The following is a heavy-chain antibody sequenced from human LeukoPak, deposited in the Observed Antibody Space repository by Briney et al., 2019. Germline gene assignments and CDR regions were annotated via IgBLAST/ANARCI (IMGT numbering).Heavy chain of an antibody. D-gene: IGHD6-19*01. J-gene: IGHJ4*02. CDR3: ARGCRGWLPLTWCY. CDR2: IYYSGST. V-gene: IGHV4-61*05. CDR1: GDTINSTIYY. Sequence: SETLSLTCTVSGDTINSTIYYWGWIRQPPGKGLEWIGCIYYSGSTNYNPSLQSRVTISVDTSKNQFSLRLSSVTAADTAVYYCARGCRGWLPLTWCYWGQGTLVTVSS.